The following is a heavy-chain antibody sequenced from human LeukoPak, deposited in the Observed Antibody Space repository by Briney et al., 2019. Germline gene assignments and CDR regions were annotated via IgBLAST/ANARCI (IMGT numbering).Heavy chain of an antibody. Sequence: GGSLRLSCVAFRFTFSEYEMNWFRQAPGKGLEWVSDISNSGSTKHYADSVKGRFSISRDNAKNSLFLQMNSLRAEDTALYYCARGGRFFEYWGQGTLVPVSS. V-gene: IGHV3-48*03. J-gene: IGHJ4*02. CDR2: ISNSGSTK. CDR3: ARGGRFFEY. D-gene: IGHD3-3*01. CDR1: RFTFSEYE.